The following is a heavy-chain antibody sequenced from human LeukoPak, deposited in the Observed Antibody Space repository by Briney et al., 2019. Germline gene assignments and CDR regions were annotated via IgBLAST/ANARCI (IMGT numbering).Heavy chain of an antibody. CDR1: GGTFSSYA. V-gene: IGHV1-69*05. Sequence: ASVKVSCKASGGTFSSYAISWVRQAPGQGLEWMGGIIPIFGTANYAQKFQGRVTITTDESTSTAYMELSSLRPEDTAVYYCATTWFGELFPAFWGQGTLVTVSS. CDR3: ATTWFGELFPAF. J-gene: IGHJ4*02. D-gene: IGHD3-10*01. CDR2: IIPIFGTA.